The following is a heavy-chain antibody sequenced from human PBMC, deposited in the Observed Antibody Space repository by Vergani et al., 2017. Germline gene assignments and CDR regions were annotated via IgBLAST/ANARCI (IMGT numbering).Heavy chain of an antibody. D-gene: IGHD5-18*01. CDR2: IRNKAYGGTT. V-gene: IGHV3-49*04. J-gene: IGHJ4*02. Sequence: EVQLLESGGGLVQPGGSLRLSCAASGFTFSSYAMSWVRQAPGKGLEWVAFIRNKAYGGTTEYAASVKGRFTISRDDSKRLAYLQLSGLKTEDTAVYFCSRGCGYSFGYSDYWGQGTLVTVSS. CDR3: SRGCGYSFGYSDY. CDR1: GFTFSSYA.